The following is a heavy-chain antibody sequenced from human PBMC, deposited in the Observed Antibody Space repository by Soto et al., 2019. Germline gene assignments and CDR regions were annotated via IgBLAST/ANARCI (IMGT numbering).Heavy chain of an antibody. CDR3: ARSVPRGWFKFDYFDY. CDR2: IYYGGST. J-gene: IGHJ4*02. D-gene: IGHD3-16*01. CDR1: GGSISSGDYY. V-gene: IGHV4-30-4*01. Sequence: QVQLQESGPGLVKPSQTLSLTCTVSGGSISSGDYYWSWIRQPPGKGLEWIGYIYYGGSTYYNPSLKSRVTISVDTSKNQFSLKLSSVTAADTAVYYCARSVPRGWFKFDYFDYWGQGTLVTVSS.